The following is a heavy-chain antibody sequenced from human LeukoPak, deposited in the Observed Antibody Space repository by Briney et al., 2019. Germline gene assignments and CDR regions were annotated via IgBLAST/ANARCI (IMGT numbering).Heavy chain of an antibody. CDR2: IKQDGGEK. CDR3: AELGITMIGGV. D-gene: IGHD3-10*02. J-gene: IGHJ6*04. V-gene: IGHV3-7*01. Sequence: GGSLRLSCAASGFTFSSHWMSWVRQAPGKGLEGVANIKQDGGEKYYTDSVKGRFTVSRDNAKNSLYLQMNSLRAEDTAVYYCAELGITMIGGVWGKGTTVTISS. CDR1: GFTFSSHW.